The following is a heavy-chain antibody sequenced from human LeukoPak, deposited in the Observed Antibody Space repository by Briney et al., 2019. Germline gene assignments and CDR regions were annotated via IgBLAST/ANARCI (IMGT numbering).Heavy chain of an antibody. V-gene: IGHV4-59*01. D-gene: IGHD1-26*01. CDR2: IYYSGST. CDR3: SGSYLYYYYYYMHV. CDR1: GGSFSGYY. J-gene: IGHJ6*03. Sequence: SETLSLTCAVYGGSFSGYYWSWLRQPPGKGLEWIGYIYYSGSTNYNPSLKSRVTISVDTSKNQFSLKLSSVTAADTAVYYCSGSYLYYYYYYMHVWGKGTTVTISS.